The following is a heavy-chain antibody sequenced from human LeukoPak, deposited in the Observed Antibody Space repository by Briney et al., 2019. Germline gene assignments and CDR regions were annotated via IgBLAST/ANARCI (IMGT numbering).Heavy chain of an antibody. D-gene: IGHD6-13*01. Sequence: ASVKVSCKASGYTFTAYYIHWVQQAPGQGLEWMGWINPNSGDTNYAQNFQGRVTMTRDTSISTAYIELSRLRSDDTAVYYCARAKLRAAAGIHLGFDPWGQGTLVTVSS. CDR1: GYTFTAYY. J-gene: IGHJ5*02. V-gene: IGHV1-2*02. CDR2: INPNSGDT. CDR3: ARAKLRAAAGIHLGFDP.